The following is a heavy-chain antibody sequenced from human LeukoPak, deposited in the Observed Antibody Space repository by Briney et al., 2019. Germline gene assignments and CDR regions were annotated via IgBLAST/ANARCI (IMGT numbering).Heavy chain of an antibody. CDR1: GFTFDDYA. CDR2: ISWNSGSI. CDR3: AKAGYSGYVDDAFDI. Sequence: PGGSLRLSCAASGFTFDDYAMHWVRHAPGKGLEWVSGISWNSGSIGYADSVKGRFTISRDNAKNSLYLQMNSLRAEDMALYYCAKAGYSGYVDDAFDIWGQGTMVTVSS. D-gene: IGHD5-12*01. J-gene: IGHJ3*02. V-gene: IGHV3-9*03.